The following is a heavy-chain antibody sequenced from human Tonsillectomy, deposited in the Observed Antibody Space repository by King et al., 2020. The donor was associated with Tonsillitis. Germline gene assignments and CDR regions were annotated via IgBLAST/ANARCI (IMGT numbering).Heavy chain of an antibody. CDR2: VFYSGDA. CDR3: ARQGGRGYDILTGYPIEY. V-gene: IGHV4-39*07. D-gene: IGHD3-9*01. CDR1: GGSIITTDYY. Sequence: QLQESGPGLVKPSETLSLTCTVSGGSIITTDYYWGWIRQPPGQGLEWIGSVFYSGDAYYNTSLKSRVTISVDTSKSQFSLKLSSVTAADTAVYYCARQGGRGYDILTGYPIEYWGQGTLVTVSS. J-gene: IGHJ4*02.